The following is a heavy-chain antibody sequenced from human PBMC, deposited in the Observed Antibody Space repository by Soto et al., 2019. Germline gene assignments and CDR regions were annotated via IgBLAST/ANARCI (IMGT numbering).Heavy chain of an antibody. CDR2: IYYNGST. CDR3: ARPSRSGQSPYYFYGVDV. J-gene: IGHJ6*02. D-gene: IGHD3-10*01. CDR1: GGSISSDY. Sequence: QVQLQESGPGLVKPSETLSLTCSVSGGSISSDYWSWIRQPPGKGLEWIGYIYYNGSTNYHPSLKSRVTMSRDTSKNHFSLKVSSVTAADTAVYYCARPSRSGQSPYYFYGVDVWGQGTTVTVSS. V-gene: IGHV4-59*12.